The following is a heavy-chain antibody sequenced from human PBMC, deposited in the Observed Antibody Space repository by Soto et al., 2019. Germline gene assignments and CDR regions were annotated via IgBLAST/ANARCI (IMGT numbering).Heavy chain of an antibody. V-gene: IGHV3-23*01. CDR1: GFTFSSYA. Sequence: PGGSLRLSCAASGFTFSSYAMSWVRQAPGKGLEWVSAISGSGGSTYYADSVKGRFTISRDNSKNTLYLQMNSLRAEDTAVYYCAKDCGRGSITIFGVVIIGYMDVWGKGTTVTVSS. CDR3: AKDCGRGSITIFGVVIIGYMDV. J-gene: IGHJ6*03. D-gene: IGHD3-3*01. CDR2: ISGSGGST.